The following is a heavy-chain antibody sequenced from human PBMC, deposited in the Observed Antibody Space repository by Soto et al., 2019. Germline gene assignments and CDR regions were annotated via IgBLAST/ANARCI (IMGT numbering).Heavy chain of an antibody. J-gene: IGHJ2*01. CDR1: GDSISSSSYY. CDR2: IFYSGTT. Sequence: PWETLSLTCTVSGDSISSSSYYWVWIRQPPGRGLEWIGSIFYSGTTYYNPSLKSRVTISIDTSKNQFSLKLTSVTAADTAVYYCAKTGPYDILTYWYFDLWGRGTLVTVSS. V-gene: IGHV4-39*01. D-gene: IGHD3-9*01. CDR3: AKTGPYDILTYWYFDL.